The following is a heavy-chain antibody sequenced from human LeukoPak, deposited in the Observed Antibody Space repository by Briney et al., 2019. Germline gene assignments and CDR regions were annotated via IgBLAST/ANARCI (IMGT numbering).Heavy chain of an antibody. J-gene: IGHJ4*02. Sequence: GGSLRLSCAASGFTFSSYAMSWVRQAPGKGLEWVSAISGSGGSTYYADSVKGRFTISRENPKNTLYLQMNSLRAEDTAVYYCAKDNGDIVVVPAALDYWGQGTLVTVSS. CDR1: GFTFSSYA. CDR3: AKDNGDIVVVPAALDY. CDR2: ISGSGGST. D-gene: IGHD2-2*01. V-gene: IGHV3-23*01.